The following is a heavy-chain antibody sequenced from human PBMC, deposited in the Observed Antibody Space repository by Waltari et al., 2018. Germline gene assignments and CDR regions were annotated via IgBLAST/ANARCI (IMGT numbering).Heavy chain of an antibody. CDR2: ISGSGGST. V-gene: IGHV3-23*01. CDR1: GFTFSSYA. Sequence: EVQLLESGGGLVQPGGSLRLSCAASGFTFSSYAMSWVRQAPGKGLEWVSAISGSGGSTYYADSVKGRFTISRDNSKNTLYLQMNSLRAEDTAVYYCARDGLSPPGAFDIWGQGTMVTVSS. J-gene: IGHJ3*02. CDR3: ARDGLSPPGAFDI.